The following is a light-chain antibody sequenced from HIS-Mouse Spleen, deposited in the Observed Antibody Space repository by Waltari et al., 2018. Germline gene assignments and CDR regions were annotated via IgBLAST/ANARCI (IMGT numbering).Light chain of an antibody. CDR1: SPHCGRIC. V-gene: IGLV1-47*01. J-gene: IGLJ3*02. Sequence: QPVPTQPPSPSCTPGQRVPLPCSGRSPHCGRICFFLYQQPPGTPPKHLIYRNNQRPSGVPDRFSGSKSGTSASLAISGLRSEDEADYYCAAWDDSLSGPVFGGGTKLTVL. CDR3: AAWDDSLSGPV. CDR2: RNN.